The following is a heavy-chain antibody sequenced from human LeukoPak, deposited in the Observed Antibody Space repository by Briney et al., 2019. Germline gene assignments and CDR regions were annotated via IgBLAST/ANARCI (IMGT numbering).Heavy chain of an antibody. CDR3: ASQYSTTWYANYYYFGMDV. Sequence: GESLKISCKASGYSFTSYWIGWVRQMPGKGLEWMGTIYPGDSDTRYSPSFQGQVTISADKSISTAYLQWSSLKASDTAMYYCASQYSTTWYANYYYFGMDVWGQGTTVTVSS. CDR2: IYPGDSDT. J-gene: IGHJ6*02. CDR1: GYSFTSYW. V-gene: IGHV5-51*01. D-gene: IGHD6-13*01.